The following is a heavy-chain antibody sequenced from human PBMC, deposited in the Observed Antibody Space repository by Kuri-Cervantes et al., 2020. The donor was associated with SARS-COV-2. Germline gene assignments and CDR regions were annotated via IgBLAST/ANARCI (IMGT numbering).Heavy chain of an antibody. D-gene: IGHD6-13*01. V-gene: IGHV4-61*01. Sequence: SETLSLTCTVSGGSVSSGSYYWSWIRQPPGKGLEWIGYIYYSGSTNYNPSLKSRVTISLDSSKKQFSLTLISVTAADTAVYFCARGIVPASVCFDYWGQGTLVTVSS. CDR2: IYYSGST. CDR3: ARGIVPASVCFDY. CDR1: GGSVSSGSYY. J-gene: IGHJ4*02.